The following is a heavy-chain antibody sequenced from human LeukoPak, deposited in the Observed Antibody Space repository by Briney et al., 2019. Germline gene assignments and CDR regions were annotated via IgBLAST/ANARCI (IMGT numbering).Heavy chain of an antibody. J-gene: IGHJ4*02. Sequence: GGSLRLSCAASGFTFSSYDMHWVRHATGKGLEWVSAIGTAGDTYYPGSVKGRFTISRENAKNSLYLQMNSLRAGDTAVYYCARGRTYSGYDRNFDYWGQGTLVTVSS. CDR1: GFTFSSYD. CDR2: IGTAGDT. D-gene: IGHD5-12*01. CDR3: ARGRTYSGYDRNFDY. V-gene: IGHV3-13*01.